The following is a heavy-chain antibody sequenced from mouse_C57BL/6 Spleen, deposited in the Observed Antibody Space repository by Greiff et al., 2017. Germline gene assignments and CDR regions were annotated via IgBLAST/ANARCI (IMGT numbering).Heavy chain of an antibody. V-gene: IGHV1-82*01. CDR1: GYAFSSSW. Sequence: VKLVESGPELVKPGASVKISCKASGYAFSSSWMNWVKQRPGKGLEWIGRIYPGDGDTNYNGKFKGKATLTADKSSSTAYMQLSSLTSEDSAVYFCATPLYGSSPYYFDYWGQGTTLTVSS. J-gene: IGHJ2*01. CDR3: ATPLYGSSPYYFDY. CDR2: IYPGDGDT. D-gene: IGHD1-1*01.